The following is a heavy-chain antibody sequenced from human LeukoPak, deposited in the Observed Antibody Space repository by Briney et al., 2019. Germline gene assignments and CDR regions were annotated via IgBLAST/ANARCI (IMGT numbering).Heavy chain of an antibody. CDR3: ARGITMVRGVSTGYYYYYYGMDV. Sequence: SVKVSCKASGGTFISYAISWVRQAPGQGLEWMGGIIPIFGTANYAQKFQGRVTITADESTSTAYMELSSLRSEDTAVYYCARGITMVRGVSTGYYYYYYGMDVWGQGTTVTVSS. CDR2: IIPIFGTA. J-gene: IGHJ6*02. D-gene: IGHD3-10*01. CDR1: GGTFISYA. V-gene: IGHV1-69*13.